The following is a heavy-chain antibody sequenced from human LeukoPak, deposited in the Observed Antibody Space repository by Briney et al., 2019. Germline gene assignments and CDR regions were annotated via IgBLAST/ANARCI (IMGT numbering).Heavy chain of an antibody. CDR2: IYYSGST. CDR3: ASYPHYYDSSV. J-gene: IGHJ4*02. Sequence: SETLSLTCTVSGVSISSSSYYWGWIRQPPGKGLEWIGSIYYSGSTYYNPSLKSRVTISVDTSKNQFSLKLSSVTAADTAVYYCASYPHYYDSSVWGQGTLVTVSS. V-gene: IGHV4-39*07. CDR1: GVSISSSSYY. D-gene: IGHD3-22*01.